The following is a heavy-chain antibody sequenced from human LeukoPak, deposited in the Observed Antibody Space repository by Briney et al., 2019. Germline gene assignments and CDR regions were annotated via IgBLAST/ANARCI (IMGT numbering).Heavy chain of an antibody. Sequence: SETLSLTCTVSGGSISSSSYYWGWIRQPPGKGLEWIGYIYYSGSTYYNPSLKSRVTISVDTSKNQFSLKLSSVTAADTAVYYCAREGVTGTFDYWGQGTLVTVSS. D-gene: IGHD2-21*02. CDR1: GGSISSSSYY. CDR3: AREGVTGTFDY. CDR2: IYYSGST. J-gene: IGHJ4*02. V-gene: IGHV4-39*07.